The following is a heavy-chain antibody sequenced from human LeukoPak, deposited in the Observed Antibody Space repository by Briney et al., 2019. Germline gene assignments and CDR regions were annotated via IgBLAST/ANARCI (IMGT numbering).Heavy chain of an antibody. Sequence: GGSLRLSCAASGFIFSTYSMNWVRQAPGKGLEWVSFISSGSATISYADSVRGRFTISRDDAKNSVYLQMNSLRDEDTAMYYCARDRGGGYTPLDYWGQGTLVTVSS. CDR3: ARDRGGGYTPLDY. V-gene: IGHV3-48*02. CDR2: ISSGSATI. D-gene: IGHD1-26*01. CDR1: GFIFSTYS. J-gene: IGHJ4*02.